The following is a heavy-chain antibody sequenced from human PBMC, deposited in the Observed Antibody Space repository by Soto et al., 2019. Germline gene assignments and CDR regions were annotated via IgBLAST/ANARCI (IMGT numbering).Heavy chain of an antibody. Sequence: QVQLQESGPGLVKPSETLSLNCTVSGGSISSYYWTWIRQPAGKGLEWIGRIYTSGTTNYNPSLKSRITMSVDTSKNQFSLKLSSVTAADTAIYYCAREYSSSSGRTLDIWGHGTMVTVSS. CDR1: GGSISSYY. CDR3: AREYSSSSGRTLDI. J-gene: IGHJ3*02. D-gene: IGHD6-6*01. CDR2: IYTSGTT. V-gene: IGHV4-4*07.